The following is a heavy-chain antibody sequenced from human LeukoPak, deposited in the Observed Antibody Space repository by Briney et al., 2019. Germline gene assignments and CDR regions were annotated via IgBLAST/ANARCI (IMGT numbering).Heavy chain of an antibody. Sequence: GESLKISLLCSLWSFPRYWFGGVRPMPGKGLEWMGIIYPGDSDTRYSPSFQGQVTISADKSITPAYLPWSSLRAEDTAIYYCARDANRGEAIDVWGQGTMVTVSS. CDR2: IYPGDSDT. D-gene: IGHD3-10*01. V-gene: IGHV5-51*01. J-gene: IGHJ3*01. CDR3: ARDANRGEAIDV. CDR1: LWSFPRYW.